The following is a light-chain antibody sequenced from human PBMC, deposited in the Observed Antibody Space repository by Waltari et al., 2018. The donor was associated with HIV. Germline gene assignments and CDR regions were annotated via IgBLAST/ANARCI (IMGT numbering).Light chain of an antibody. CDR3: NSYAGNNKGV. V-gene: IGLV2-8*01. Sequence: QSALTQPPSASGSPGQSVTIPCTGTSSDVGGYNYVSWYQQHPGKAPNLLIYDVTKRPSGVPDRFSGSKSGNTASLTVSGLQAEDEADYYCNSYAGNNKGVFGTGTKVTVL. CDR1: SSDVGGYNY. J-gene: IGLJ1*01. CDR2: DVT.